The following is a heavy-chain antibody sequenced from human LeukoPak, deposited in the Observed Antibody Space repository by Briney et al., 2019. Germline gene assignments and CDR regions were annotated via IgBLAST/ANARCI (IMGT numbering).Heavy chain of an antibody. CDR3: AKVATVTTYCYYMDV. D-gene: IGHD4-17*01. Sequence: PGGSLRLSCAASGFTFDDYAMHWVRQAPGKGLEWVSLISWDGGSTYYADSVKGRFTISRDNSKNSLYLQMNSLRAEDTALYYCAKVATVTTYCYYMDVWGKGTTVTVSS. V-gene: IGHV3-43D*03. J-gene: IGHJ6*03. CDR1: GFTFDDYA. CDR2: ISWDGGST.